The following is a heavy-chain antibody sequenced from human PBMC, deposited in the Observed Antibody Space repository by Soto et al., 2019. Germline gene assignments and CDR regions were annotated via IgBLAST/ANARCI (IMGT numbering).Heavy chain of an antibody. CDR3: AKVSEIAVAGTSDYYMDV. V-gene: IGHV3-30*18. Sequence: GGSLRLSCAASGFTFSSYGMHWVRQAPGKGLEWVAVISYDGSNKYYADSVKGRFTISRDNSKNTLYLQMNSLRAEDTAVYYCAKVSEIAVAGTSDYYMDVWGKGTTVTVSS. CDR2: ISYDGSNK. D-gene: IGHD6-19*01. CDR1: GFTFSSYG. J-gene: IGHJ6*03.